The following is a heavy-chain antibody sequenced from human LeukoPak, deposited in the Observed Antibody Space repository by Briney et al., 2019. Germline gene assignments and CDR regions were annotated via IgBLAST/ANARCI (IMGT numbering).Heavy chain of an antibody. CDR1: GFTFSNAW. J-gene: IGHJ4*02. Sequence: GGSLRLSCAASGFTFSNAWMSWVRQAPGKGLEWVGRIKSKTDGGTTDYAAPVKGRFTISRDDSKNTLYLQMNSLKTEDTAVYYSTTTCLQKWLHDYWGQGTLVTVSS. CDR2: IKSKTDGGTT. D-gene: IGHD5-18*01. CDR3: TTTCLQKWLHDY. V-gene: IGHV3-15*01.